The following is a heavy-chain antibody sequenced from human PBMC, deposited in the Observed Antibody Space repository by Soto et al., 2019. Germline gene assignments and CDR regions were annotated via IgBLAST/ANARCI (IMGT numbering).Heavy chain of an antibody. CDR3: ARVYGNYEYYFDY. CDR2: IYHSGST. V-gene: IGHV4-4*02. Sequence: SDTLSLTCAVSGGSISSSNWWSWVRQPPGKGLEWIGEIYHSGSTNYNPSLKSRVTISVDKSKNQFSLKLSSVTAADTAVYYCARVYGNYEYYFDYWGQGTLVTVSS. D-gene: IGHD4-17*01. CDR1: GGSISSSNW. J-gene: IGHJ4*02.